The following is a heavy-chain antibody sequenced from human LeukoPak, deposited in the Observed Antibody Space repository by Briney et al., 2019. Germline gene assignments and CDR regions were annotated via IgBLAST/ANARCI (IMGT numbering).Heavy chain of an antibody. CDR1: GYTFTSYD. D-gene: IGHD3-10*01. CDR2: MNPNSGNT. V-gene: IGHV1-8*01. CDR3: ARAQRVVRGVIGYYFDY. J-gene: IGHJ4*02. Sequence: ASVKVSCKASGYTFTSYDINWVRQATGQGLEWMGWMNPNSGNTGYAQKFQGRVTMTRNTSISTAYMELSSLRSEDTAVYYCARAQRVVRGVIGYYFDYWGQGTLVTVSS.